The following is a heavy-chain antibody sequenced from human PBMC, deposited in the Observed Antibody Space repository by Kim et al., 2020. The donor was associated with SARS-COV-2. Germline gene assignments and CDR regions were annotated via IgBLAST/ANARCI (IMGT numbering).Heavy chain of an antibody. V-gene: IGHV4-39*01. CDR2: IYYSGST. J-gene: IGHJ5*02. CDR3: ASHTRGPGVWFDP. CDR1: GGSISSSSYY. Sequence: SETLSLTCTVSGGSISSSSYYWGWIRQPPGKGLEWIGSIYYSGSTYYNPSLKSRVTISVDTSKNQFSLKLSSVTAADTAVYYFASHTRGPGVWFDPWGQGTLVTVSS. D-gene: IGHD3-10*01.